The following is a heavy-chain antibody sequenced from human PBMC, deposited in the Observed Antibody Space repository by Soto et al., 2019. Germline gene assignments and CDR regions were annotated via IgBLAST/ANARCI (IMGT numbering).Heavy chain of an antibody. J-gene: IGHJ6*04. CDR2: IDASDSYT. Sequence: PGESLKISCKGSGYTFTDYWISWVRQMPGKGLEWMGRIDASDSYTNYTPSFQGHVTMSVDESISTAYLHWSSLKASDTAMYFCASLSVGDDMDVLGKRPTVTVCS. D-gene: IGHD2-15*01. CDR3: ASLSVGDDMDV. V-gene: IGHV5-10-1*01. CDR1: GYTFTDYW.